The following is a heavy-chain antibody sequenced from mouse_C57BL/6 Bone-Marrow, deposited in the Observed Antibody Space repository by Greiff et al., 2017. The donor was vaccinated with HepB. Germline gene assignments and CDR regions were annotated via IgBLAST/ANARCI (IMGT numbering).Heavy chain of an antibody. Sequence: EVQLQQSGAELVRPGASVKLSCTASGFNFKDDYMHWVKQRPEQGLEWIGWIDPENGDTEYASKFQGKATITADTSSNTAYLQLSSLTSEDTAVYYCSGAARYFDVWGTGTTVTVSS. V-gene: IGHV14-4*01. CDR3: SGAARYFDV. CDR2: IDPENGDT. J-gene: IGHJ1*03. CDR1: GFNFKDDY.